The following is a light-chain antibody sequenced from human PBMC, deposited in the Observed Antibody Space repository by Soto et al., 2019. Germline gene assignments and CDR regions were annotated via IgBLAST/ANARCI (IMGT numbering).Light chain of an antibody. CDR3: VYYCQQFSSYPLT. J-gene: IGLJ2*01. V-gene: IGLV2-23*02. CDR2: EVS. Sequence: QSVLTQPASVSGSPGQSITISCTGTSSDVGSHNLVSWYQQKPGKAPTLIIYEVSERPSGVSSRFSGSKSGNTASLTVSGLQPDDEAEDFAVYYCQQFSSYPLTFGGGTK. CDR1: SSDVGSHNL.